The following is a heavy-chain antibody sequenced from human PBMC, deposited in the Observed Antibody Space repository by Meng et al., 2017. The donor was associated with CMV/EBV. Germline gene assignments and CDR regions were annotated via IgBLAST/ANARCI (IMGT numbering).Heavy chain of an antibody. V-gene: IGHV3-74*01. Sequence: GESLKISCAASGFTFSSYWMHWVRQAPGKGLVWVSRINSDGSSTSYADSVKGRFTISGDNAKNTLYLQMNSLRAEDTAVYYCARDGGQFGELSYGMDVWGQGTTVTVSS. J-gene: IGHJ6*02. CDR2: INSDGSST. CDR1: GFTFSSYW. D-gene: IGHD3-10*01. CDR3: ARDGGQFGELSYGMDV.